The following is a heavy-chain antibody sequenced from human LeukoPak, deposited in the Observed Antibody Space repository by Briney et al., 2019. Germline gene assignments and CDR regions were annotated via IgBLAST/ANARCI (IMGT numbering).Heavy chain of an antibody. CDR3: ARDSYYYDSSGYDDAFDI. CDR2: IYSGGST. V-gene: IGHV3-53*01. D-gene: IGHD3-22*01. CDR1: GFTVSGNY. J-gene: IGHJ3*02. Sequence: LSGGSLRLSCAASGFTVSGNYMSWVRQAPGKGLEWVSVIYSGGSTYYADSVKGRFTISRDNSKNTLYLQMNSLRAEDTAVYYCARDSYYYDSSGYDDAFDIWGQGTMVTVSS.